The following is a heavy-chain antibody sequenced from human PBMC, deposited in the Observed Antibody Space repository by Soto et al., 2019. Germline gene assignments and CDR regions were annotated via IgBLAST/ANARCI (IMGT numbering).Heavy chain of an antibody. Sequence: SSETLSLTCTVSGGSISSGGYYWSWIRQHPGKGLEWIGYIYYSGSTYYNPSLKSRVTISVDTSKNQFSLKLSSVTAADAAVYYCARRSITMVRGVAFDYWGQGTLVTVSS. CDR1: GGSISSGGYY. D-gene: IGHD3-10*01. J-gene: IGHJ4*02. CDR3: ARRSITMVRGVAFDY. V-gene: IGHV4-31*03. CDR2: IYYSGST.